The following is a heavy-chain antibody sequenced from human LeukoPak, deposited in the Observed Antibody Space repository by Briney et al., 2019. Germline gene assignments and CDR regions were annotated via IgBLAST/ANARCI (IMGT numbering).Heavy chain of an antibody. CDR2: ISGYGDNT. CDR3: AKDRGPYDAIDNNWFDP. CDR1: GLTFNLYA. D-gene: IGHD2-21*01. V-gene: IGHV3-23*01. Sequence: GRSLRLSCAASGLTFNLYAMSWVRQAPGKWLEWVSSISGYGDNTYYADSVKGRFTLSRDNSKGALYLQMFSLRAEDTAVYYCAKDRGPYDAIDNNWFDPWGQGTLVTVSS. J-gene: IGHJ5*02.